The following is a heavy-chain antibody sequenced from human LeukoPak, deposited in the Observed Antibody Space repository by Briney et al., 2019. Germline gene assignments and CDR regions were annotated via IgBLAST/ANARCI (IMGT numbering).Heavy chain of an antibody. CDR1: GYMFTTYG. D-gene: IGHD3-22*01. V-gene: IGHV1-18*01. CDR3: ARDQGRAYYYDSSGPINSAY. CDR2: ISTYNGNT. J-gene: IGHJ4*02. Sequence: ASVKVSCKASGYMFTTYGISWVRQAPGQGLEWMGWISTYNGNTNYAQKHQGRVTMTTDTSTSTAYMELRSLRSDDTAVYYCARDQGRAYYYDSSGPINSAYWGQRTLATVSS.